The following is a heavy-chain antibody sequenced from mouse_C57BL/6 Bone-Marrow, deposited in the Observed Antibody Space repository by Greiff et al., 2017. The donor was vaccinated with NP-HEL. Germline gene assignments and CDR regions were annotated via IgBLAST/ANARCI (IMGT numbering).Heavy chain of an antibody. D-gene: IGHD1-2*01. CDR1: GYAFSSYW. CDR2: IYPGDGDT. CDR3: ERGGSPYYFDY. J-gene: IGHJ2*01. V-gene: IGHV1-80*01. Sequence: VQLPQSGAELVKPGASVKISCKASGYAFSSYWMNWVKQRPGKGLEWIGQIYPGDGDTNYNGKFKGKATLTADKSSSTAYMQISSLTSEDSAVYFCERGGSPYYFDYWGQGTTLTVSS.